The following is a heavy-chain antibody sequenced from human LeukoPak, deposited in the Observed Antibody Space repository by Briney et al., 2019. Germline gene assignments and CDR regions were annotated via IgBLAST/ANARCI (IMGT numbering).Heavy chain of an antibody. CDR1: GFTFSSYG. CDR3: AKQGIAARRGAFDI. CDR2: IWYGGSNK. V-gene: IGHV3-30*02. Sequence: GGSLRLSCAASGFTFSSYGMHWVRKAPGKGLEWVAVIWYGGSNKYYADSVKGRFTISRDNSKNTLYLQMNSLRAEDTAVYYCAKQGIAARRGAFDIWGQGTMVTVSS. D-gene: IGHD6-6*01. J-gene: IGHJ3*02.